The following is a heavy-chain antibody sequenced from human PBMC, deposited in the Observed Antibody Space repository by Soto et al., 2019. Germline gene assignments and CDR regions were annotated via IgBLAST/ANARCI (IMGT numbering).Heavy chain of an antibody. Sequence: QVQLVQSGAEVKKPGSSVKVSCKASGGTFSSYTISWVRQAPGQGLEWMGRIIPILGIANYAQKFQGRVTITADKSTSTAYMELSSLRSEDTAVYYCARGVPVDPTVTTDAFDIWGQGTMVTVSS. D-gene: IGHD4-17*01. CDR2: IIPILGIA. J-gene: IGHJ3*02. CDR1: GGTFSSYT. CDR3: ARGVPVDPTVTTDAFDI. V-gene: IGHV1-69*02.